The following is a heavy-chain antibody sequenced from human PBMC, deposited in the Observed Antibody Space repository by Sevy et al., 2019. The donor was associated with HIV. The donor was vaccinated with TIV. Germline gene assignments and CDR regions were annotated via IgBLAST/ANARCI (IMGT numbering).Heavy chain of an antibody. D-gene: IGHD2-15*01. CDR3: ARGPLFSPEYCSGGSCPTIDF. CDR2: ISQSGSA. J-gene: IGHJ4*02. V-gene: IGHV4-34*01. Sequence: SETLSLTCAVSGVSFSDYYWSWIRQPPGKGLEWIGEISQSGSANYKPSLKSRVMMSLDTSNNPFSLKSTSVTAADTAVYYCARGPLFSPEYCSGGSCPTIDFWGQGTLVTVSS. CDR1: GVSFSDYY.